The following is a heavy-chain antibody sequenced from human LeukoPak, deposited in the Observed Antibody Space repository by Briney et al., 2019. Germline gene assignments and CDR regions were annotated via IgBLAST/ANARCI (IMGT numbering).Heavy chain of an antibody. CDR2: IYYSGST. J-gene: IGHJ4*02. CDR1: GGSISSYY. Sequence: SETLSLTCTVSGGSISSYYWSWIRQPPGKGLEWIGYIYYSGSTNYNPSLKSRVTISVDTSKNQFSLKLSSVTAADTAVYYCARDSPSLGINYWGQGTLVTVSS. CDR3: ARDSPSLGINY. V-gene: IGHV4-59*01. D-gene: IGHD7-27*01.